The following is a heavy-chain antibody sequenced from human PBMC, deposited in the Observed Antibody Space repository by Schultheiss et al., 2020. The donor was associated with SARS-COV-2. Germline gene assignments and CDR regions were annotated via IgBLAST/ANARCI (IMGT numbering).Heavy chain of an antibody. J-gene: IGHJ5*02. CDR1: GYTFTSYD. CDR3: ARVQAYSSSWYGGWFDP. CDR2: MNPNSGNT. V-gene: IGHV1-8*01. D-gene: IGHD6-13*01. Sequence: ASVKVSCKASGYTFTSYDINWVRQATGQGLEWMGWMNPNSGNTGYAQKFQERVTITRDMSTSTAYMELSSLRSEDTAVYYCARVQAYSSSWYGGWFDPWGQGTLVTVSS.